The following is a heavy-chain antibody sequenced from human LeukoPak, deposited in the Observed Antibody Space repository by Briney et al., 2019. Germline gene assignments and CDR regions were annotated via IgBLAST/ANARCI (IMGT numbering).Heavy chain of an antibody. CDR1: GYTFTGYY. D-gene: IGHD3-10*01. CDR2: INPNSGGT. J-gene: IGHJ6*03. CDR3: ARGPRITLVRGGQWYYYMDV. V-gene: IGHV1-2*02. Sequence: ASVKVSCKASGYTFTGYYMHWVRQAPGQGLEWMGWINPNSGGTNYAQKFQGRVTMTRDTSTSTVYMELSSLRSEDTAVYYGARGPRITLVRGGQWYYYMDVWGKGTTVTISS.